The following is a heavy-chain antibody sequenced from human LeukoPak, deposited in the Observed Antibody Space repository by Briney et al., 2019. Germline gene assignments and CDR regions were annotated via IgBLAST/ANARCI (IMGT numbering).Heavy chain of an antibody. CDR2: ISGSGGST. CDR1: GFTFSSYA. Sequence: GGSLRLSCAASGFTFSSYAMSWVRQAPGKGLEWVSAISGSGGSTYYADSVKGRFTISRDNSKNTLYLQMNSLRAEDTAVYYCAKEIYWSGYYPYYFDYWGQGTLVTVSS. J-gene: IGHJ4*02. V-gene: IGHV3-23*01. CDR3: AKEIYWSGYYPYYFDY. D-gene: IGHD3-3*01.